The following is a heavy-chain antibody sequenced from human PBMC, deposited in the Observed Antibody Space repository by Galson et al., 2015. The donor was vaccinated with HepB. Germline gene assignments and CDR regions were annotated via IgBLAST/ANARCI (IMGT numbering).Heavy chain of an antibody. D-gene: IGHD2-2*01. CDR3: ARGGNIVVVPAAMLMDV. CDR1: GFTFSSYG. V-gene: IGHV3-33*01. Sequence: SLRLSCAASGFTFSSYGMHWVRQAPGKGLEWVAVIWYDGSNKYYADSVKGRFTISRDNSKNTLYLQMNSLRAEDTAVYYCARGGNIVVVPAAMLMDVWGKGTTVTVSS. J-gene: IGHJ6*03. CDR2: IWYDGSNK.